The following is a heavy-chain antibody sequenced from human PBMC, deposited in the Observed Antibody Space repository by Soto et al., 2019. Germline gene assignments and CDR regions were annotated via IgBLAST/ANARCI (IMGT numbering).Heavy chain of an antibody. V-gene: IGHV4-59*08. CDR3: ATTTVTTAGGYYYYYMDV. Sequence: SETLSLTCTVSGGSISSYYWSWIRQPPGKGLEWIGYIYYSGSTNYNPSLKSRVTISVDTSKNQFSLKLSSVTAADTAVYYCATTTVTTAGGYYYYYMDVWGKGTTVTVSS. D-gene: IGHD4-4*01. CDR2: IYYSGST. J-gene: IGHJ6*03. CDR1: GGSISSYY.